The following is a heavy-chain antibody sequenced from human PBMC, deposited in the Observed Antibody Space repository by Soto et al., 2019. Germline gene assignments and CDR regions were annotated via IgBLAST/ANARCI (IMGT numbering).Heavy chain of an antibody. J-gene: IGHJ5*02. Sequence: EVQLVESGGGLVQPGGSLRLSCAASGFTFSSYWMHWVRQAPGKGLVWVSYISSSGSTIYYADSVKGRFTISRDNAKNSLYLQMNSLRAEDTAVYYCARVGTHLSYSSPHAKPNWFDPWGQGTLVTVSS. D-gene: IGHD6-13*01. V-gene: IGHV3-48*04. CDR1: GFTFSSYW. CDR2: ISSSGSTI. CDR3: ARVGTHLSYSSPHAKPNWFDP.